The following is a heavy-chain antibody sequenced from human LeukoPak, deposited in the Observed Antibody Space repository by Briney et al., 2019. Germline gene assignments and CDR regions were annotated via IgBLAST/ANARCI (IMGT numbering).Heavy chain of an antibody. CDR1: GFTFGDYA. Sequence: PGGSLRLSCTASGFTFGDYAMSWFRQAPGKGLEWVGFIRSKAYGGTTEYAASVKGRFTISRDDSKSIAYLQMNSLKTEDTAVYYCAKTLNRRTYYDYVWGSYRYLTPDAFDIWGQGTMVTVSS. V-gene: IGHV3-49*03. CDR2: IRSKAYGGTT. D-gene: IGHD3-16*02. CDR3: AKTLNRRTYYDYVWGSYRYLTPDAFDI. J-gene: IGHJ3*02.